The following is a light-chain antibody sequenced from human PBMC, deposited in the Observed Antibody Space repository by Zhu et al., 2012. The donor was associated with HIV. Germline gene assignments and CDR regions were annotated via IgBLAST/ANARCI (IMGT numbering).Light chain of an antibody. V-gene: IGKV3-20*01. J-gene: IGKJ1*01. CDR1: QSVSSTF. CDR3: QQYGSSPET. Sequence: EIVLTQSPGTLSLSPGEGATLSCRASQSVSSTFLAWYQQKPGQAPRLLIYGASRRATGIPDRFSGSGSGTEFTLIISRLEPEDFAVYYCQQYGSSPETFGQGTRVEIK. CDR2: GAS.